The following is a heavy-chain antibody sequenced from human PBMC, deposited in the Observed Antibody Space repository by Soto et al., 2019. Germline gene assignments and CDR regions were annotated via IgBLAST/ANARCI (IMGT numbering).Heavy chain of an antibody. J-gene: IGHJ4*02. Sequence: PSETLSLTCTVSGGSISSGDYYWSWIRQHPGKGLEWIGYVYYSGSTYYNPSLKSRVTISIDTSKNQFSLKLSSVTAADTAVYYCARERFLEWLYFDYWGQGTLVTVSS. CDR2: VYYSGST. CDR3: ARERFLEWLYFDY. V-gene: IGHV4-31*03. CDR1: GGSISSGDYY. D-gene: IGHD3-3*01.